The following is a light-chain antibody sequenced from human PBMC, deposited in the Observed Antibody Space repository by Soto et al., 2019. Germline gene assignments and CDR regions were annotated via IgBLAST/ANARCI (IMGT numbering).Light chain of an antibody. CDR3: PPLYSYSVR. Sequence: LSFRASESVSNNLAWYQQKAGQAPRLLIYDASNRATGIPARFSGSGSGTDFTHTISSLEPEDSATYYCPPLYSYSVRFAGGTKVDI. CDR2: DAS. J-gene: IGKJ4*01. V-gene: IGKV3-11*01. CDR1: ESVSNN.